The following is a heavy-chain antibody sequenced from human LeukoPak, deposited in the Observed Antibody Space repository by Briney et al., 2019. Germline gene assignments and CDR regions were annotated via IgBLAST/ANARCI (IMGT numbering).Heavy chain of an antibody. D-gene: IGHD2-2*01. J-gene: IGHJ4*02. CDR3: AKLVPDPASTDFDS. V-gene: IGHV4-4*07. CDR2: IYTSGST. CDR1: GGSISSYY. Sequence: SETLSLTCTVSGGSISSYYWSWIRQPAGKGLEWIGRIYTSGSTNYNPSLKSRATISADTSKTQFSLKLSSVTAADTAVYYCAKLVPDPASTDFDSWGQGTLVTVSS.